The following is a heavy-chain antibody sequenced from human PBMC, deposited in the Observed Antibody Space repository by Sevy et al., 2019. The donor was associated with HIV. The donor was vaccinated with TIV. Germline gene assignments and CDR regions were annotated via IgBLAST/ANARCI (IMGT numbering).Heavy chain of an antibody. CDR1: GITISSHW. Sequence: GGSLRLSCVGSGITISSHWMNWVRQAPGKGLEWVANINQDGSEKYHVDSVKGRFTISRDNAKNSGYLQMHSLRVEDSGVYYCARAMGVWGQGTTDTVS. V-gene: IGHV3-7*01. CDR2: INQDGSEK. J-gene: IGHJ6*02. CDR3: ARAMGV.